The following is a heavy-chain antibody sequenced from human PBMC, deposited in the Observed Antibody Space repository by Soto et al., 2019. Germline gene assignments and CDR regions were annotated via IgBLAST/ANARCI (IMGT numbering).Heavy chain of an antibody. V-gene: IGHV1-69*13. CDR3: ARARRITMIVVVTHDAFDI. CDR2: IIPIFGTA. D-gene: IGHD3-22*01. Sequence: SVKVSCKVSGGTFSSYAISWVRQAPGQGLEWMGGIIPIFGTANYAQKFQGRVTITADESTSTAYMELSSLRSEDTAVYYCARARRITMIVVVTHDAFDIWGQGTMVTVSS. J-gene: IGHJ3*02. CDR1: GGTFSSYA.